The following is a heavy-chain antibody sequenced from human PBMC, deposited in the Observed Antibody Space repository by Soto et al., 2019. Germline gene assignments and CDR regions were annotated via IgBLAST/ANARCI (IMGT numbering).Heavy chain of an antibody. V-gene: IGHV1-18*04. Sequence: ASVKVSCNASGYTFTSYGISWVRQATGQGLEWMGWISAYNGNTNDAQKPQGRVTMTTDTSTSTACMELRSLRSDDTAVYYCARSDYYDSSGYSPFDYWGPGTLVTVSS. CDR2: ISAYNGNT. CDR1: GYTFTSYG. J-gene: IGHJ4*02. CDR3: ARSDYYDSSGYSPFDY. D-gene: IGHD3-22*01.